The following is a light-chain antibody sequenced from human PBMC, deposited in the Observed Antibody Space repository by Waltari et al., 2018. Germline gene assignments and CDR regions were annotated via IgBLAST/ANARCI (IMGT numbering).Light chain of an antibody. J-gene: IGLJ2*01. CDR1: SSAVGAFDY. Sequence: QSALTQPASVSGSPGQSIAISCTGSSSAVGAFDYLSWYQQHPGKVPKLIIYDVNKRPSAVSHRFSGSKSGSTASLTISGLQPEDEADYYCCSFTSGSSRRFGGGTKLTVL. V-gene: IGLV2-14*03. CDR3: CSFTSGSSRR. CDR2: DVN.